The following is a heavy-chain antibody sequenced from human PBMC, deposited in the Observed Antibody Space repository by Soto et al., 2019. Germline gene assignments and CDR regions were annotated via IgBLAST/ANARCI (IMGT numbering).Heavy chain of an antibody. J-gene: IGHJ4*02. CDR3: AREGVHNYNEYNLDN. Sequence: PGGSLRLSCAASGFIFSTYSMHWVRQAPGKGLEWVSSISGSLGYVHYADSVKGRFTVSRDNIGTSLYLQMNSLRAEDAAVYYCAREGVHNYNEYNLDNWGLGTLVTVSS. CDR2: ISGSLGYV. CDR1: GFIFSTYS. D-gene: IGHD4-4*01. V-gene: IGHV3-21*01.